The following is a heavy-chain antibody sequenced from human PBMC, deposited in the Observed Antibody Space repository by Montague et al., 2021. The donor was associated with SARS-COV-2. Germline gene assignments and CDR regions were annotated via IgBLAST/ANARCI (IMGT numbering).Heavy chain of an antibody. CDR2: ISWNSGSI. V-gene: IGHV3-9*01. Sequence: SLRLSCAASGFTFDAYAMHWVRQAPGKGLEWVSGISWNSGSIGYADSVKGRFTISRDNAKNSLYLQMNSLRAEDTALYYCAFYGDYALDYWGQGTLVTVSS. D-gene: IGHD4-17*01. CDR1: GFTFDAYA. CDR3: AFYGDYALDY. J-gene: IGHJ4*02.